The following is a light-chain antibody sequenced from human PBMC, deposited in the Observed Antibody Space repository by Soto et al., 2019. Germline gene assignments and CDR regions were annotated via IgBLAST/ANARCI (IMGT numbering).Light chain of an antibody. J-gene: IGLJ3*02. Sequence: QSALTQPPSVSGSPGQSVTISCTGTSSDVGSYNRVSWYQQPPGTAPKLMIYEVSNRPSGVPDRFSGSKSGNTASLTISGLQAEDEADYYCSLYTSSSNWVFGGGTKLTVL. CDR3: SLYTSSSNWV. V-gene: IGLV2-18*01. CDR2: EVS. CDR1: SSDVGSYNR.